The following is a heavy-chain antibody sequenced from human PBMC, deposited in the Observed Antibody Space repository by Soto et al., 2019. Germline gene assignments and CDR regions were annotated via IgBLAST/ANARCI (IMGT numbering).Heavy chain of an antibody. J-gene: IGHJ6*03. V-gene: IGHV1-2*02. Sequence: ASVKVSCKASGYTFSVYHMHWVRQAPGQGLEWMGWIHPNSGGTNYAQRFEGRVTMTRDTSINTAYMELSRLTSDDTAVYYCAKDLQRGMDVCGKGTTVTVSS. CDR1: GYTFSVYH. CDR3: AKDLQRGMDV. CDR2: IHPNSGGT. D-gene: IGHD1-1*01.